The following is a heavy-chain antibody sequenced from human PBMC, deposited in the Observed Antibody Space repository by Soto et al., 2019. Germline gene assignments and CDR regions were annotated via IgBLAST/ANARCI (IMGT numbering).Heavy chain of an antibody. J-gene: IGHJ4*02. Sequence: QVHLQESGPGLVEPSETLSLTCTVSGASVSDYYWGWIRQPPGKGLEWIGYLYSSGSATYNPSINSRVTISVASSKNQLSLMLSSLTAADTAVYYCARACSGVSCYLTITYWHYVDYWGQGIQVTVSS. D-gene: IGHD2-15*01. CDR2: LYSSGSA. V-gene: IGHV4-59*02. CDR1: GASVSDYY. CDR3: ARACSGVSCYLTITYWHYVDY.